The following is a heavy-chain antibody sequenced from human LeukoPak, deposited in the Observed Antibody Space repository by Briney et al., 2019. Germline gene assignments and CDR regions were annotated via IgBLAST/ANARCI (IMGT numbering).Heavy chain of an antibody. Sequence: SETLSLTCTVSGGYISNYHWSWIRQPPGKGLEWIGYIYYSGSTSYNPSLKSRVTISVDTSKNQSSLKLSSVTAADTAVYYCARGVYGSGTDNWFDPWGQGTLVTVSS. D-gene: IGHD3-10*01. CDR2: IYYSGST. CDR1: GGYISNYH. J-gene: IGHJ5*02. CDR3: ARGVYGSGTDNWFDP. V-gene: IGHV4-59*01.